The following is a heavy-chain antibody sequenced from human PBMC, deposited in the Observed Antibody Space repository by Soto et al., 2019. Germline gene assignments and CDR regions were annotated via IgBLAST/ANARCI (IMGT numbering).Heavy chain of an antibody. CDR2: ISNEGSNE. CDR3: AREYSLAVLARGY. CDR1: GFSFSSYA. J-gene: IGHJ4*02. V-gene: IGHV3-30-3*01. D-gene: IGHD5-18*01. Sequence: PGGSLRLSCAASGFSFSSYAMHWVRQAPGKGLERVAVISNEGSNEHYADTLKGRFSISRDNSKNTLYLQMSSLRPENTALYYWAREYSLAVLARGYWGQGTLVTVSS.